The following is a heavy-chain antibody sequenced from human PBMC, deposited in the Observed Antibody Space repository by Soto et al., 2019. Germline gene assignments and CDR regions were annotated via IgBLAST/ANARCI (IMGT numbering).Heavy chain of an antibody. CDR3: AKLFLCSGGSCYFSMGAFDI. CDR1: GFIVSSYG. J-gene: IGHJ3*02. D-gene: IGHD2-15*01. CDR2: ISYDGSNK. V-gene: IGHV3-30*18. Sequence: PGGSLRLSCAASGFIVSSYGMHWVRQAPGKGLEWVAVISYDGSNKYYADSVKGRFTISRDNSKNTLYLQMNSLRAEDTAVYYCAKLFLCSGGSCYFSMGAFDIWGQGTMVTVSS.